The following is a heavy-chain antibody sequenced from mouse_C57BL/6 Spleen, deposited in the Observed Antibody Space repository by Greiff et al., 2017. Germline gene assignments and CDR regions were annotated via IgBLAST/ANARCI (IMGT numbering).Heavy chain of an antibody. V-gene: IGHV5-17*01. Sequence: EVMLVESGGGLVKPGGSLKLSCAASGFTFSDYGMHWVRQAPEKGLEWVAYISSGSSTIYYADTVKGRFTISRDNAKNTLFLQMTSLRSEDTAMYYCARKNYGSFYWYFDVWGTGTTVTVSS. D-gene: IGHD1-1*01. J-gene: IGHJ1*03. CDR1: GFTFSDYG. CDR3: ARKNYGSFYWYFDV. CDR2: ISSGSSTI.